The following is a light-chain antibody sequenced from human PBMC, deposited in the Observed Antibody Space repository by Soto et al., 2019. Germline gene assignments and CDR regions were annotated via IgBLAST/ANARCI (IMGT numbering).Light chain of an antibody. J-gene: IGLJ1*01. Sequence: QSVLTQPPSVSGAPGQRVTISCTGSTSNIGAGYDVHWYQQLPGAAPKLLIYGNTHRPSGVPDRFSGAKSGTSASLAITGRQAEDEADYYCQSYDNSLTGLHVSGTGNKRTVL. V-gene: IGLV1-40*01. CDR3: QSYDNSLTGLHV. CDR1: TSNIGAGYD. CDR2: GNT.